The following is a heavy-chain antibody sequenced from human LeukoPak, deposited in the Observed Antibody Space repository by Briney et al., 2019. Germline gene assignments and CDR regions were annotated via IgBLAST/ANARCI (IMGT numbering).Heavy chain of an antibody. D-gene: IGHD6-25*01. J-gene: IGHJ4*02. CDR2: ISYDGSNK. Sequence: GGSVTLSCAASGSTVSSYSTHWVRHPPGEGLECAAVISYDGSNKYYADSVKGRFTISRDNSKNTLYLQMNSLRAEDTAVYYCARGGFLASGLIDYWGQGTLVTVSS. V-gene: IGHV3-30*01. CDR1: GSTVSSYS. CDR3: ARGGFLASGLIDY.